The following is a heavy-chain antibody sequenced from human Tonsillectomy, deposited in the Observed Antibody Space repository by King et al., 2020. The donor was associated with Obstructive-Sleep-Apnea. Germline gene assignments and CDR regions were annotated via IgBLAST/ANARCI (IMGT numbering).Heavy chain of an antibody. CDR3: ARQGGVALPERWFDP. D-gene: IGHD5-12*01. CDR2: VSLDGSNR. V-gene: IGHV3-33*01. CDR1: GFKFSSFG. J-gene: IGHJ5*02. Sequence: VQLVQSGGGVVQPGRSLRLSCAASGFKFSSFGMHWVRQVPGKGLEWVAGVSLDGSNRDYGDSVKGRFTISRANSKDTVYVQMNSLRVEDTAVYYCARQGGVALPERWFDPWGQGTLVTVSS.